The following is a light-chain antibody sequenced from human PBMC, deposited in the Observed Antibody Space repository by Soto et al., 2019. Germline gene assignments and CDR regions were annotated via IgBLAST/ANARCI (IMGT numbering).Light chain of an antibody. CDR1: QSVSSH. CDR2: GAS. J-gene: IGKJ4*01. CDR3: QQYNNWPPLT. V-gene: IGKV3-15*01. Sequence: ITLTQSPATLSVFPGASAALSGIASQSVSSHLAWYQQKPGQAPRLLIYGASTRATGIPARFSGSGSGTEFTLTISSLQSEDFAVYYCQQYNNWPPLTFGGGTKVDIK.